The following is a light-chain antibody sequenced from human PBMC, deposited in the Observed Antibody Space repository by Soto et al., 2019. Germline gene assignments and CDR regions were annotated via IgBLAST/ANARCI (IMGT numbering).Light chain of an antibody. CDR2: EVT. V-gene: IGLV2-14*01. J-gene: IGLJ1*01. Sequence: SVRTQPGSVTGYTGQSIAISYTGSSSDVGIYNYVSWYQQHPGKVPKLIIYEVTNRPSGVSNRFSGSKSGNTASLTISGLQAEDEADYYCSSYTTSSTRVFGTGTKVTV. CDR3: SSYTTSSTRV. CDR1: SSDVGIYNY.